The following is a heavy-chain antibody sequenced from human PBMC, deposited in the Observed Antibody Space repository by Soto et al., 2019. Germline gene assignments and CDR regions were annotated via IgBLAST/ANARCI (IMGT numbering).Heavy chain of an antibody. CDR1: GFTFISYA. V-gene: IGHV3-23*01. D-gene: IGHD3-3*01. J-gene: IGHJ4*02. Sequence: GGSLRLSCAASGFTFISYAIICFRHSPVKGLEWVSAISGSGGSTYYADSVKGRFTISRDNSKNTLYLQMNSLRAEDTAVYYCAKVSKKGYDFWSGYSYYDILTGCFDYWGQGTLVTVSS. CDR3: AKVSKKGYDFWSGYSYYDILTGCFDY. CDR2: ISGSGGST.